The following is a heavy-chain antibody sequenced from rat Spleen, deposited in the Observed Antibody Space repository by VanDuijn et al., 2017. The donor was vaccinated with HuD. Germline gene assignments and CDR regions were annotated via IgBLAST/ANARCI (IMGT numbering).Heavy chain of an antibody. CDR2: ISYDGSST. V-gene: IGHV5-20*01. J-gene: IGHJ2*01. Sequence: EVQLVESGGGLVQPGRSLTLSCAASGFTFSDYYMAWVRQAPTKGLEWVATISYDGSSTYYRDSVKGRFFISRDNAKSTLHLEMDSLTSEDTATYYCAKDGMGGYYFDYWGQGVMVTVSS. CDR3: AKDGMGGYYFDY. D-gene: IGHD1-11*01. CDR1: GFTFSDYY.